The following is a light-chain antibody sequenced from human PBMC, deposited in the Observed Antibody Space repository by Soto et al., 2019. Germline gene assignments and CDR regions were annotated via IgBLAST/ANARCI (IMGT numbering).Light chain of an antibody. Sequence: EIVLTQSPATLSLSPGERATLSCRASQSVSSYLAWYQQKPGQAPRLLIYDASNRATGIPARFSGSGSGTDFTITISSLAPEDFAVYYCQQRSNWPLGGFTFGPGTKVDIK. CDR1: QSVSSY. CDR3: QQRSNWPLGGFT. CDR2: DAS. J-gene: IGKJ3*01. V-gene: IGKV3-11*01.